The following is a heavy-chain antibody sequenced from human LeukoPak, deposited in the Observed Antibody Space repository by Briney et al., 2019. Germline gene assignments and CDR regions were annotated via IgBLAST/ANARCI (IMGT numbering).Heavy chain of an antibody. CDR3: VSPTADYPFLYYFDS. D-gene: IGHD5-12*01. V-gene: IGHV3-30*09. CDR1: GFSFSSYS. J-gene: IGHJ4*02. Sequence: PGGSLRLSCAASGFSFSSYSIHWVRQAPGKGLEWVAVISSDGNSKNFALSVKGRFAISRDKSKNTLFLQMNNLRSEDTALYYCVSPTADYPFLYYFDSWGQGTLVTVSS. CDR2: ISSDGNSK.